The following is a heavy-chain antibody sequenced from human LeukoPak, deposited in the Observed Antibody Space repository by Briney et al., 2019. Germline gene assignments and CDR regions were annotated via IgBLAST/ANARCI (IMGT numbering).Heavy chain of an antibody. CDR1: GGSFSGYY. V-gene: IGHV4-34*01. J-gene: IGHJ4*02. Sequence: SETLSLTCAVYGGSFSGYYWSWIRQPPGKGLEWIGEINHSGSTNYNPPLKSRVTISVDTSKNQFSLKLSSVTAADTAVYYCARGGLIHRQDIVVVPAPTVPHFDYWGQGTLVTVSS. CDR2: INHSGST. D-gene: IGHD2-2*01. CDR3: ARGGLIHRQDIVVVPAPTVPHFDY.